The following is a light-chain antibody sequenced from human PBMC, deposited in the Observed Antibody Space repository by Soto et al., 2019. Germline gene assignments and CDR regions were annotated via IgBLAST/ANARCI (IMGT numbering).Light chain of an antibody. J-gene: IGKJ1*01. V-gene: IGKV3-15*01. Sequence: EIVMTQSPATLSVSPGERATLSCRASQSVSSNLAWYQQKPGQAPRLLLYGASTRATGIPARFSGSGSGTEFTLTISSLQSEDFAVYDCQQCNNWPRTFGQGTKVEIK. CDR2: GAS. CDR1: QSVSSN. CDR3: QQCNNWPRT.